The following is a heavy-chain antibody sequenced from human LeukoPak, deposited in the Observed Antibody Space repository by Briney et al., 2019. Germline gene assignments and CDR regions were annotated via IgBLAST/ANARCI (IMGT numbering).Heavy chain of an antibody. V-gene: IGHV3-73*01. CDR3: TGSYPYYFDC. CDR1: GFSFSGSA. J-gene: IGHJ4*02. D-gene: IGHD1-26*01. CDR2: IRSKANNYAT. Sequence: GGSLRLSCAASGFSFSGSAMHWVRQASGKGLEWVGRIRSKANNYATAYAASVKGRFTISRDDSKNTAYLQMNSLKTEDTAVYYCTGSYPYYFDCWGQGTLVTVSS.